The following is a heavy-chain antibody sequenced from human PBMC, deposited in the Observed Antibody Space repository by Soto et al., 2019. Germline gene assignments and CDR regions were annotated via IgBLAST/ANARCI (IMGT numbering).Heavy chain of an antibody. CDR2: ISSGST. Sequence: SETLSLTCTVSGDSISSFYWTWIRQPPGKGLEWVGYISSGSTNYNPSLKSRVTISVDTSENQFSLKLTSVTAADTAVYYCARVGYCSSTPCWPIGYFEYWGQGTLVTVSS. CDR3: ARVGYCSSTPCWPIGYFEY. J-gene: IGHJ4*02. V-gene: IGHV4-59*01. D-gene: IGHD2-2*01. CDR1: GDSISSFY.